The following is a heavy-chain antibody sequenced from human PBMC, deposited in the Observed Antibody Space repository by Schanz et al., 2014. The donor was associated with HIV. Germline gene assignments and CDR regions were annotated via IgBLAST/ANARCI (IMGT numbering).Heavy chain of an antibody. Sequence: QVHLVQSGAEVKKSGASVKVSCKASGYSFSSYGLSWVRQAPGQGLEWMGWISVYHNKTNYAQKLQGRVTMTTDTSTSTDYMELRSLRSDDTAVYYCARGALYYYDSTGYYHLDYWGQGTLVTVSS. CDR3: ARGALYYYDSTGYYHLDY. D-gene: IGHD3-22*01. V-gene: IGHV1-18*01. J-gene: IGHJ4*02. CDR2: ISVYHNKT. CDR1: GYSFSSYG.